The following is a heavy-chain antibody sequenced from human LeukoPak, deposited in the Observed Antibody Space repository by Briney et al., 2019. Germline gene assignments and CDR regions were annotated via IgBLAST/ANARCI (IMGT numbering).Heavy chain of an antibody. Sequence: GGSLRLSCAASGFTFSSYSMNWVRQAPGKGLEWVSYISSANGYIYYADSVRGRFTISRDNAKNSLSLQMNSLRAEDTAVYYCTIDYSGTWGFDYWGQGTLVTVSS. V-gene: IGHV3-21*03. D-gene: IGHD1-26*01. CDR2: ISSANGYI. CDR3: TIDYSGTWGFDY. CDR1: GFTFSSYS. J-gene: IGHJ4*02.